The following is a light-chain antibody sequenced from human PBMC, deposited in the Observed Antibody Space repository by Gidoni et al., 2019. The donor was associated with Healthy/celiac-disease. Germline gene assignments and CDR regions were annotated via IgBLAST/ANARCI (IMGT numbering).Light chain of an antibody. J-gene: IGKJ5*01. CDR1: QSVSSSY. Sequence: IVLRQSPGTLSLSPGERATLSCRASQSVSSSYLAWYQQKPGQAPRLLIYGASSRATGIPDRFSGSGSGTDFTLTISRLEPEDFAVYYCQQYGSSRTFGQGTRLEIK. V-gene: IGKV3-20*01. CDR2: GAS. CDR3: QQYGSSRT.